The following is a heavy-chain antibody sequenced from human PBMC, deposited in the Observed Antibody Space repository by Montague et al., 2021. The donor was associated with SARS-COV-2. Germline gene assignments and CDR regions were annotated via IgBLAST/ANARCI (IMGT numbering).Heavy chain of an antibody. Sequence: SETLSLTCTVSGGSISSYHHYWGWIRQPPGKGLEWIGAMYYSGSTWLNPSLKSRVTISVDKSKKQVSLKLRSLTAADTAVYYCARGADYDFWSGFLRYKWFGPWGQGTPVIVSS. CDR1: GGSISSYHHY. CDR3: ARGADYDFWSGFLRYKWFGP. D-gene: IGHD3-3*01. J-gene: IGHJ5*02. CDR2: MYYSGST. V-gene: IGHV4-39*07.